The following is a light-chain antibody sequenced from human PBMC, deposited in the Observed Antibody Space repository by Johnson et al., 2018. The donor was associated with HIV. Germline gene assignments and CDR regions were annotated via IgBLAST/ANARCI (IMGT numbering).Light chain of an antibody. Sequence: QSVLTQPPSVSAAPGQKVTISFSGSSSNIGNNYVSWYQQLPGTAPKLLIYDNNKRPSGIPDRFSGSKSGTSATLGITGLQTGHEADYYCGTWDSSLSAYVFGTGTKVTGL. CDR2: DNN. J-gene: IGLJ1*01. V-gene: IGLV1-51*01. CDR1: SSNIGNNY. CDR3: GTWDSSLSAYV.